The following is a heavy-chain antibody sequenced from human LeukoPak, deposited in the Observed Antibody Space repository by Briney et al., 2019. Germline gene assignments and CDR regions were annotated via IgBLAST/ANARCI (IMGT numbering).Heavy chain of an antibody. V-gene: IGHV4-31*03. CDR3: ARLVQSFSGVGPFDY. CDR1: GDSISSGGYL. J-gene: IGHJ4*02. CDR2: IHYSGST. D-gene: IGHD3-10*01. Sequence: SETLSLTCTVSGDSISSGGYLWSWIRQHPGKGLEWIGYIHYSGSTYYNPSLKSRVTISVDTSKNQFSLKLSSVTAADTAVYYCARLVQSFSGVGPFDYWGQGTLVTVSS.